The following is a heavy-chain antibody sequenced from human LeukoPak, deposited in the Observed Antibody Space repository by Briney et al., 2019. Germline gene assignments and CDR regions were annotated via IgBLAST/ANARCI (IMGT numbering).Heavy chain of an antibody. D-gene: IGHD3-16*01. V-gene: IGHV4-61*01. CDR3: ARDYGDY. CDR1: GGSVISGSYY. J-gene: IGHJ4*02. CDR2: IYYSGST. Sequence: SGTLSLTCTVSGGSVISGSYYWSWIRQPPGKGLEWIGYIYYSGSTNYNPSLRSRVTISVDTSKNQFSLKLSSVTAADTAVYYCARDYGDYWGQGTLVTVSS.